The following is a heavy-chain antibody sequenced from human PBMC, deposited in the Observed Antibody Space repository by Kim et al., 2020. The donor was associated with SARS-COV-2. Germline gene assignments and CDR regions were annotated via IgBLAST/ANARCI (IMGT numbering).Heavy chain of an antibody. J-gene: IGHJ6*02. Sequence: GGSLRLSCEASGFTFSNYGMNWVRQAPGKGPEWVSFISSGSSTIYYTDSVKGRFTISRDNVKNSLYLQMNSLRDEDMAVYYCAREGAGLKNYYYYGMDVWGQGTTVTVSS. CDR1: GFTFSNYG. V-gene: IGHV3-48*02. CDR3: AREGAGLKNYYYYGMDV. D-gene: IGHD3-16*01. CDR2: ISSGSSTI.